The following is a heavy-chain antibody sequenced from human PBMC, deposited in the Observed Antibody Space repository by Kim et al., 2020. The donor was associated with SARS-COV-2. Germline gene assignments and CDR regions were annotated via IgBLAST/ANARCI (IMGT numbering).Heavy chain of an antibody. V-gene: IGHV3-9*01. D-gene: IGHD2-21*02. CDR3: AKGIRRLYYYYMDV. J-gene: IGHJ6*03. Sequence: AASEKGRFTISRDNAKNARYLQMNSLRAEDTALYYCAKGIRRLYYYYMDVWGKGTTVTVSS.